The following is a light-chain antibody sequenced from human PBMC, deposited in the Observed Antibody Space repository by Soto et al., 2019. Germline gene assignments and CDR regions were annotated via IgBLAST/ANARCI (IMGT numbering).Light chain of an antibody. Sequence: QSALTQPPSASGSPGQSVTISCTGTSSDIGTFSSISWYQQYPGKAPKLMIFGVSQRPSGVPDRFSGSKSANTASLTVSGLQDEDEAEYYCSSQAGRDSLMVFGGGTKLTVL. J-gene: IGLJ2*01. V-gene: IGLV2-8*01. CDR2: GVS. CDR1: SSDIGTFSS. CDR3: SSQAGRDSLMV.